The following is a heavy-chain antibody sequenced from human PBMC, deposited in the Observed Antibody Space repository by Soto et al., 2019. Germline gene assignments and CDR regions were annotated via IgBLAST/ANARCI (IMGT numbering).Heavy chain of an antibody. CDR3: ARALGRFLAYYYYYGMDV. CDR2: ISYDGSNK. V-gene: IGHV3-30-3*01. J-gene: IGHJ6*02. CDR1: GFTFSSYA. D-gene: IGHD3-3*01. Sequence: GGSLRLSCAASGFTFSSYAMHWVRQAPGKGLEWVAVISYDGSNKYYADSVKGRFTISRDNSKNTLYLQMNSLRAEDTAVYYCARALGRFLAYYYYYGMDVWGQGTTVTVSS.